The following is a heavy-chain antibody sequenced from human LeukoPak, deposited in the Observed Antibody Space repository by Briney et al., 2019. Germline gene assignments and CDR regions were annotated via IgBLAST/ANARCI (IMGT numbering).Heavy chain of an antibody. V-gene: IGHV4-59*01. CDR3: ARVTGYRIEDYFDY. Sequence: SETLSLTCTLSGGPISNYQWSWIRQPPGKGLEWIGYIYYSGSTNYNPSLKSRVTISVETSKNEFSLKLRSVTAADTAVYYCARVTGYRIEDYFDYWGQGTLVTVSS. J-gene: IGHJ4*02. CDR1: GGPISNYQ. CDR2: IYYSGST. D-gene: IGHD6-13*01.